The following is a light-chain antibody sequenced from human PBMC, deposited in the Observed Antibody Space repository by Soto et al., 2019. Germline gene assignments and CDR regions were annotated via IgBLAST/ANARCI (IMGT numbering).Light chain of an antibody. V-gene: IGKV1-39*01. CDR3: QQSYRTPYT. Sequence: DIQMTQSPSSLSASVGDRVTITCRASQSVSTYLNWFQQRPGKAPNLLIHDASILHSGVPSRFSGSGSGTDFTLTISSLQPDDFATYYCQQSYRTPYTFGRGTHLEI. J-gene: IGKJ2*01. CDR2: DAS. CDR1: QSVSTY.